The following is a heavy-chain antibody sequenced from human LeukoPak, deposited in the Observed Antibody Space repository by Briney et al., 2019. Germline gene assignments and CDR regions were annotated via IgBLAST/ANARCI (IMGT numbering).Heavy chain of an antibody. CDR3: ARDRLLRGYSYGLFDY. CDR2: IYYSGST. J-gene: IGHJ4*02. V-gene: IGHV4-30-4*01. CDR1: GGSFRSGDYY. Sequence: PSETLSLTCTVSGGSFRSGDYYWGWIPRPPGKGLEWIGYIYYSGSTYYNPSLKSRVTISVDASKNQFSLKLSSVTAADTAVYYCARDRLLRGYSYGLFDYWGQGTLVTVSS. D-gene: IGHD5-18*01.